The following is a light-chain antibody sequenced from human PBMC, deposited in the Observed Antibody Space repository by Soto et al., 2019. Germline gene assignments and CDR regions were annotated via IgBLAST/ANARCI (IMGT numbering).Light chain of an antibody. J-gene: IGKJ2*01. V-gene: IGKV1-39*01. CDR3: QQSFEIPVT. CDR2: SAS. Sequence: DIQMTQSPSSLPASIGDRVTITCRASQTIRTSLNWYQQKAGKAPNLLISSASSLHSGVPSRFTGTGSVTDCTLTISSLQSEDFATYFCQQSFEIPVTFGQVTKLEI. CDR1: QTIRTS.